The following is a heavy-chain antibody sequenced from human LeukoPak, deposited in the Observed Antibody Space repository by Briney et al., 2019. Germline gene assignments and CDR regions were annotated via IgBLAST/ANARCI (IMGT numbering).Heavy chain of an antibody. CDR1: GYSISSGYY. CDR2: IYHSGST. J-gene: IGHJ5*02. CDR3: GGCLEWLHNWFDP. V-gene: IGHV4-38-2*02. Sequence: SETLSLTCTVYGYSISSGYYWGWIRLHPGKGLEWIGSIYHSGSTYYNPSLKSRVTISVDTSKNQFSLKLSSVTAADTAVYYCGGCLEWLHNWFDPWGQGTLVTVSS. D-gene: IGHD3-3*01.